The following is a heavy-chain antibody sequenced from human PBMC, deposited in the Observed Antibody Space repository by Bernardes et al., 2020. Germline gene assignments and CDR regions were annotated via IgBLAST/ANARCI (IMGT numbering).Heavy chain of an antibody. D-gene: IGHD2-15*01. V-gene: IGHV1-18*01. CDR2: ISAYNGNT. CDR1: GYTFTSYG. J-gene: IGHJ3*02. CDR3: ARVCSGGSCYSSAFDI. Sequence: ASVKVSCKASGYTFTSYGISWVRQAPGQGLEWMGWISAYNGNTNYAQKLQGRVTMTTDTSTSTAYMELRSLRSDDTAVYYCARVCSGGSCYSSAFDIWGQGTIVTVSS.